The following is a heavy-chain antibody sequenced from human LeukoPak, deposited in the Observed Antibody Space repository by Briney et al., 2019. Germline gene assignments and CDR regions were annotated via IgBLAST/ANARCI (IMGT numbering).Heavy chain of an antibody. Sequence: GRSLRLSCAASGFTFSSYGMHWVRQAPGKGLEWVAVISYDGSNKYYADSVKGRFTISRDNSKNTLYLQMNSLRAEDTAVYYCAKDRNLELRYFDWFFDYWGQGTLVTVSS. J-gene: IGHJ4*02. V-gene: IGHV3-30*18. CDR3: AKDRNLELRYFDWFFDY. CDR2: ISYDGSNK. D-gene: IGHD3-9*01. CDR1: GFTFSSYG.